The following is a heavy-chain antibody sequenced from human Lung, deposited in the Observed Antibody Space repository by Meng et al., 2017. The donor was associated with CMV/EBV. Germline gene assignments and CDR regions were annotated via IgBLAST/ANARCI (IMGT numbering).Heavy chain of an antibody. V-gene: IGHV1-24*01. CDR3: ATGSQYCSSTSCYPGGMDV. CDR1: GYTLTELS. J-gene: IGHJ6*02. Sequence: ASXXVSXKVSGYTLTELSMHWVRQAPGKGLEWMGGFDPEDGETIYAQKFEGRVTMTEDTSTDTAYMELSSRRSEDTAVYYCATGSQYCSSTSCYPGGMDVWGQGTTVTVSS. D-gene: IGHD2-2*01. CDR2: FDPEDGET.